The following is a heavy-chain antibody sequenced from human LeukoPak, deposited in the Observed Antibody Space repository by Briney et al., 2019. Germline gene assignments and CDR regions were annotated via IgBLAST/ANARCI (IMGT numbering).Heavy chain of an antibody. J-gene: IGHJ6*03. CDR1: GGSISSYY. CDR3: ARSHYGNTDTNYYMDV. D-gene: IGHD2/OR15-2a*01. Sequence: SETLSLTCTVSGGSISSYYWSWIRQPPGKGLEWIGYISYSGSTNCNPSLKSRVTTSEDTSKNQFSLKLSSVTAADTAVYYCARSHYGNTDTNYYMDVWGKGTSVTVSS. CDR2: ISYSGST. V-gene: IGHV4-59*01.